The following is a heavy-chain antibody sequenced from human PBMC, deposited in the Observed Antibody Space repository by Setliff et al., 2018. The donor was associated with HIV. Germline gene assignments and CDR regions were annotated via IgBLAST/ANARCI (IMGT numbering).Heavy chain of an antibody. V-gene: IGHV5-10-1*01. J-gene: IGHJ3*02. D-gene: IGHD6-19*01. CDR3: ARLVGSGWYLDAFDI. CDR2: IDPSDSYT. Sequence: GESLKLSCKGSGYSFNSYWISWVRQMPGKGLEWMGRIDPSDSYTNYRPSFQGNVTISADKSISTAYLQWSSLKASDTAMYYCARLVGSGWYLDAFDIWGQGTMFTVSS. CDR1: GYSFNSYW.